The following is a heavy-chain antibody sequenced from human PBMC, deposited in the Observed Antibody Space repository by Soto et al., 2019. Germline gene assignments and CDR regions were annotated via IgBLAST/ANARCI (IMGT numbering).Heavy chain of an antibody. D-gene: IGHD2-2*01. CDR3: ARQHIRSIVVVPAAIAY. CDR2: INPSGGST. Sequence: ASVKVSCKASGYTFTSYYMHWVRQAPGQGLEWMGIINPSGGSTSYAQKFQGRVTMTRDTSTSTAYMELSSLRSEDTAVYYCARQHIRSIVVVPAAIAYWGQGTLVTVSS. V-gene: IGHV1-46*01. J-gene: IGHJ4*02. CDR1: GYTFTSYY.